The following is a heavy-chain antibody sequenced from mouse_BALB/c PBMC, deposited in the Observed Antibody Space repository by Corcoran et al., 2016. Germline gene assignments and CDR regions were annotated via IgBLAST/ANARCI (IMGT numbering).Heavy chain of an antibody. CDR2: IDPANGHT. CDR3: AIWDWYFDV. CDR1: GFNMKDTY. D-gene: IGHD4-1*01. Sequence: EGKLQQSGAELVKPGDSVKLSCTASGFNMKDTYMHWVKQRPEQDLEWIGRIDPANGHTKYDPKFQGKATITADTSSNTAYLQLSSLTSEDTAVYYCAIWDWYFDVWGAGTTVIVSS. V-gene: IGHV14-3*02. J-gene: IGHJ1*01.